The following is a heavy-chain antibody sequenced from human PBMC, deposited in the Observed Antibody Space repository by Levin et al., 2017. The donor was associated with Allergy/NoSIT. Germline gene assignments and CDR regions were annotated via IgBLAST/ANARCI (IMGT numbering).Heavy chain of an antibody. J-gene: IGHJ6*03. CDR3: ASRQQSPYYYYYYMDV. CDR1: GGTFSSYA. CDR2: IIPIFGTA. Sequence: SVKVSCKASGGTFSSYAISWVRQAPGQGLEWMGGIIPIFGTANYAQKFQGRVTITADESTSTAYMELSSLRSEDTAVYYCASRQQSPYYYYYYMDVWGKGTTVTVSS. D-gene: IGHD4-11*01. V-gene: IGHV1-69*13.